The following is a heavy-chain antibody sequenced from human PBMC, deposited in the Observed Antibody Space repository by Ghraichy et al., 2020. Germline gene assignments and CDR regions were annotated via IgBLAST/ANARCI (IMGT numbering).Heavy chain of an antibody. Sequence: ALRLSCAASGFTFSRYGMHWVRQAPGKGLEWVAVTSYDGSNKFYGGSVQGRFTISRDNSKNTRYLQMKYLRPEDTAVYYCAKERDTSGYYSFRGDYYGMDDWGQGTTVTVSS. CDR2: TSYDGSNK. D-gene: IGHD3-22*01. CDR1: GFTFSRYG. CDR3: AKERDTSGYYSFRGDYYGMDD. V-gene: IGHV3-30*18. J-gene: IGHJ6*02.